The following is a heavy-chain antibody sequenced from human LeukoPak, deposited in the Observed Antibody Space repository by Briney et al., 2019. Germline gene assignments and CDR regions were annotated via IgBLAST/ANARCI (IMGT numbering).Heavy chain of an antibody. CDR2: ISFDGTNK. CDR1: GFPFSHYA. J-gene: IGHJ4*02. Sequence: PGGSLRLSCSASGFPFSHYAMHWVRQAPGKGLEWVAVISFDGTNKFYADSVKGRFTISRDNSKNALYLQMNSLRAEDTAVYYCAKGGYYERPWYFDYWGQGTLVTVSS. V-gene: IGHV3-30*18. CDR3: AKGGYYERPWYFDY. D-gene: IGHD3-22*01.